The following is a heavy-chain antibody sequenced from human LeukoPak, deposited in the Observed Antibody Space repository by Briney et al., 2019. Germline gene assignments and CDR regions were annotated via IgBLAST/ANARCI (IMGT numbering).Heavy chain of an antibody. J-gene: IGHJ6*02. V-gene: IGHV3-48*01. Sequence: GGSLRLSCAASGFTFNAFGMNWVRQAPGKGLEWVSYIGTTSGAIYYADSVKGRFTISRENSKNTLYLQMNSLRAEDTAVYYCARVSGTIQIWPQPFGDGMDVWGQGTTVTVSS. CDR2: IGTTSGAI. D-gene: IGHD5-18*01. CDR1: GFTFNAFG. CDR3: ARVSGTIQIWPQPFGDGMDV.